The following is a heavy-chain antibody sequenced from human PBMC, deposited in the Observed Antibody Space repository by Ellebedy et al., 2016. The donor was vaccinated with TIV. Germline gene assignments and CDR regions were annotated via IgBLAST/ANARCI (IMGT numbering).Heavy chain of an antibody. D-gene: IGHD2-2*01. J-gene: IGHJ5*02. V-gene: IGHV1-18*01. Sequence: AASVKVSCKASGYTFTSYAISWVRQAPGHGLEWMGWISAYNGNTNYAQKFQDRVTMTTDTFTSTAYMELRSLRSDDTAVYYCARYCNSTTCSNWFDPWGQGTLVTVSS. CDR3: ARYCNSTTCSNWFDP. CDR2: ISAYNGNT. CDR1: GYTFTSYA.